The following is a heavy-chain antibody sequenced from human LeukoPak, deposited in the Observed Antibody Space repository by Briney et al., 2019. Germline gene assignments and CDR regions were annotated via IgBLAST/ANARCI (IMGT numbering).Heavy chain of an antibody. Sequence: GGSLRLSCAASGFTFSSYGMSWVRQAPGKGLEWVSAISGSGGSTYYADSVKGRFTISRDNSKNTLYLQMNSLRAEDTAVYYYAGYCSGGSCYGLRYWGQGTLVTVSS. V-gene: IGHV3-23*01. J-gene: IGHJ4*02. CDR3: AGYCSGGSCYGLRY. CDR1: GFTFSSYG. CDR2: ISGSGGST. D-gene: IGHD2-15*01.